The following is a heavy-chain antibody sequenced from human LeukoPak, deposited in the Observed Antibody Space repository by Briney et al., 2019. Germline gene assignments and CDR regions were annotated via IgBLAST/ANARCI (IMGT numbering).Heavy chain of an antibody. CDR3: ARRAGAYSHPYDY. CDR2: IYSDNT. D-gene: IGHD4/OR15-4a*01. CDR1: GFTFSIYA. J-gene: IGHJ4*02. V-gene: IGHV3-53*01. Sequence: GGSLRLSCAASGFTFSIYAMSWVRQAPGKGLEWVSFIYSDNTHYSDSVKGRFTISRDNSKNTLYLQMSSLRAEDTAVYYCARRAGAYSHPYDYWGQGTLVTVSS.